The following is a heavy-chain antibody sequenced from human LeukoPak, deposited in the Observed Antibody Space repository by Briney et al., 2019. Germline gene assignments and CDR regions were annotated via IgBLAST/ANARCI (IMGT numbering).Heavy chain of an antibody. CDR2: MNPYKGRT. D-gene: IGHD3-16*02. V-gene: IGHV1-8*01. J-gene: IGHJ4*02. CDR1: GYTFNEYE. Sequence: ASVKVSCKASGYTFNEYEINWVRQATGQGVEWMGWMNPYKGRTAYAQKFQGRDTRTRNTSIGTAYMELSSLRSEDTAVYYCARGGMMITFGGLIHRPLDYWGQGTLVTVSS. CDR3: ARGGMMITFGGLIHRPLDY.